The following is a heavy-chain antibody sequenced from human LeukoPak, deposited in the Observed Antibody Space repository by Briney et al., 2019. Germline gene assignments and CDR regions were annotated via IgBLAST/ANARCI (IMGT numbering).Heavy chain of an antibody. J-gene: IGHJ4*02. V-gene: IGHV4-34*01. CDR2: INHSGST. CDR3: ARAATYDYVWGSYRYTPAVGHDY. D-gene: IGHD3-16*02. CDR1: GGSISTYY. Sequence: SETLSLTCTVSGGSISTYYWNWIRQPPGKGLEWIGEINHSGSTNYNPSLKSRVTISVDTSKNQFSLKLSSVTAADTAVYYCARAATYDYVWGSYRYTPAVGHDYWGQGTLVTVSS.